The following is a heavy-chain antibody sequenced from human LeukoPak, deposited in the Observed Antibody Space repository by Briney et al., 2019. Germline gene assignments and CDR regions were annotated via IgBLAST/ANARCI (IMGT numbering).Heavy chain of an antibody. Sequence: PSETLSLTCAVYGGSFSGYYWSWIRQPPGKGLEWIGEINHSGSTNYNPSLKSRVTISVDTSKSQFSLKLSSVTAADTAVYYCARITAGLLSSFDPWGQGTLVTVSS. J-gene: IGHJ5*02. D-gene: IGHD2-15*01. CDR2: INHSGST. V-gene: IGHV4-34*01. CDR3: ARITAGLLSSFDP. CDR1: GGSFSGYY.